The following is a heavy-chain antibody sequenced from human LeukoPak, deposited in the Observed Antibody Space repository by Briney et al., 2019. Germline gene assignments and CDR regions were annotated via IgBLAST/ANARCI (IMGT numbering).Heavy chain of an antibody. V-gene: IGHV4-59*01. D-gene: IGHD3-10*01. CDR3: ARAVSYGSGNDY. CDR1: GGSISSYY. CDR2: IYYSGST. Sequence: SETLSLTCTVSGGSISSYYWSWIRQPPGKGLEWIGYIYYSGSTNYNPSLKSRVTISVDTSKNQFSLKLSSVTAADTAVYYCARAVSYGSGNDYWGQGTLVTVSS. J-gene: IGHJ4*02.